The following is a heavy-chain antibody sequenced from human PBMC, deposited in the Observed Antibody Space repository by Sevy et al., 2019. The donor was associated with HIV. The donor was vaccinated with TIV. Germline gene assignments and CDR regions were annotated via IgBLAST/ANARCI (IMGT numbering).Heavy chain of an antibody. Sequence: SETLSLTCTVSGGSISSGVHYWSWIRQHPGKGLEWIGYISDSTGTYYNPSLKSRVTISVDTSKNQFSLKLSSVTAADTAVYYCARETCTGPSCQNWGYYVMDVWDQGTTVTVSS. J-gene: IGHJ6*02. V-gene: IGHV4-31*03. CDR3: ARETCTGPSCQNWGYYVMDV. CDR2: ISDSTGT. CDR1: GGSISSGVHY. D-gene: IGHD2-2*01.